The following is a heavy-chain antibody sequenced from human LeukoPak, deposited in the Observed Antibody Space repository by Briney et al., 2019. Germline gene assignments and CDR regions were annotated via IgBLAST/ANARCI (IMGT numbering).Heavy chain of an antibody. CDR3: ARDLGYYYGSGSYRWNWFDP. CDR1: GGSISSYY. CDR2: IYYSGST. D-gene: IGHD3-10*01. Sequence: SETLSLTCTVSGGSISSYYWSWIRQPPGKGLEWIGYIYYSGSTNYNPSLKSRVTISVDTSKNQFSLKLSSVTVADTAVYYCARDLGYYYGSGSYRWNWFDPWGQGTLVTVSS. V-gene: IGHV4-59*01. J-gene: IGHJ5*02.